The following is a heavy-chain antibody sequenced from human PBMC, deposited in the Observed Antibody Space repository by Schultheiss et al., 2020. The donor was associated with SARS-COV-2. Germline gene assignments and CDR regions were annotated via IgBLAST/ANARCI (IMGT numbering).Heavy chain of an antibody. D-gene: IGHD3-3*01. Sequence: GGSLRLSCAASGNTFSSYGMHWVRQAPGKGLEWVAVISYDGSNKYYADSVKGRFTISRDNSKNTLYLQMNSLRAEDTAVYYCARDPYYDFWSGKEPHFDYWGQGALVTVSS. CDR2: ISYDGSNK. J-gene: IGHJ4*02. V-gene: IGHV3-30*03. CDR3: ARDPYYDFWSGKEPHFDY. CDR1: GNTFSSYG.